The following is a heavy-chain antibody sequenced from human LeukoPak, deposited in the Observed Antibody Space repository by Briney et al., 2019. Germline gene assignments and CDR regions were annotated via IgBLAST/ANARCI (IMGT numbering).Heavy chain of an antibody. CDR3: TRYNVGFES. J-gene: IGHJ4*02. Sequence: GGSLRLSCAASGFSFSSYWMSWVRQAPGKGLEWAANIKQDGSEKYYVDSVKGRFTISRDNAKNSLYLQMNSLKTEDTAVYYCTRYNVGFESWGQGTLVTVSS. D-gene: IGHD1-1*01. V-gene: IGHV3-7*03. CDR1: GFSFSSYW. CDR2: IKQDGSEK.